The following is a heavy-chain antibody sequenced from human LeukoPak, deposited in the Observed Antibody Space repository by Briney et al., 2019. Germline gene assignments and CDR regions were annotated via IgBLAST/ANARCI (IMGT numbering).Heavy chain of an antibody. CDR2: ISAYNGNT. Sequence: GASVKVSCKASGYTFTGYYMHWVRQAPGQGLELMGWISAYNGNTNYAQKLQGRVTMTTDTSTSTAYMELRSLRSDDTAVYYCARGLRFFIHWFDPWGQGTLVTVSS. J-gene: IGHJ5*02. D-gene: IGHD3-3*01. V-gene: IGHV1-18*04. CDR1: GYTFTGYY. CDR3: ARGLRFFIHWFDP.